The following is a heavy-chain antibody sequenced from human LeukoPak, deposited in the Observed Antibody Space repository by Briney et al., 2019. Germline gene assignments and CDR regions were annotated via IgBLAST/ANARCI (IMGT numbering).Heavy chain of an antibody. Sequence: PSETLSLTCTVSGGSINGHYWSWIRQPPGKGLEWIGYIFNDGSTNYNPSLKSRVTMSVDTSRDQFSLRLSSVTAADTAIYYCASRPADSTWYGVFDYWSQGTLVNVSS. CDR3: ASRPADSTWYGVFDY. CDR1: GGSINGHY. CDR2: IFNDGST. J-gene: IGHJ4*02. D-gene: IGHD6-13*01. V-gene: IGHV4-59*11.